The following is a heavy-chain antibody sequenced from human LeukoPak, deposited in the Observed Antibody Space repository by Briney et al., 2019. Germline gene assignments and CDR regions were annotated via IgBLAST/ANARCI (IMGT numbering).Heavy chain of an antibody. CDR1: GFTFDDYG. Sequence: GGSLRLSCAASGFTFDDYGMSWVRQAPGKGLEWVSGINWNGGSTGYADSVKGRFTTSRDNAKNTLYLEMNSLRAEDTAVYYCARGDCSGGSCYCDYWGQGALVTVSS. D-gene: IGHD2-15*01. J-gene: IGHJ4*02. CDR3: ARGDCSGGSCYCDY. V-gene: IGHV3-20*04. CDR2: INWNGGST.